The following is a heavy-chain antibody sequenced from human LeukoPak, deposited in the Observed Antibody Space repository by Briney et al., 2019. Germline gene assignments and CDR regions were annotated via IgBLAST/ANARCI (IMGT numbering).Heavy chain of an antibody. CDR3: ARGDCSGGSCFYYYYYYGMDV. J-gene: IGHJ6*02. CDR1: GYTFTSYD. CDR2: MNPNRGNT. Sequence: ASVKVSCKASGYTFTSYDINWVRQATGQGLEWMGWMNPNRGNTGYAQKCQGRVTMTRNTSISTAYMELSSLRSEDTAVYYCARGDCSGGSCFYYYYYYGMDVWGQGTTVTVSS. V-gene: IGHV1-8*01. D-gene: IGHD2-15*01.